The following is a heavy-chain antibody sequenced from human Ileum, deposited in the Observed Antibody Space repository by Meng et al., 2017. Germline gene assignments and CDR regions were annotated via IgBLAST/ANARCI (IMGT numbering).Heavy chain of an antibody. V-gene: IGHV6-1*01. D-gene: IGHD3-3*01. CDR2: TYYRSKWYS. Sequence: VQQQQSGPGLVKPSQTLSLTCAVSGGSVSSNIAAWNWIRQSPLRGLEWLGRTYYRSKWYSEYAVSVKSRISITPDTSKNQFSLQMNSVTPEDTAVYYCASGSGSLDYWGPGTLVTVSS. CDR1: GGSVSSNIAA. CDR3: ASGSGSLDY. J-gene: IGHJ4*02.